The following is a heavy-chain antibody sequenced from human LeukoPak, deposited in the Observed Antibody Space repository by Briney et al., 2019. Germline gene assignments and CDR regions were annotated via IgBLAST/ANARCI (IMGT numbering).Heavy chain of an antibody. CDR3: ARDLGYCSGGSCYVYNWFDP. CDR1: GFTFSSYW. J-gene: IGHJ5*02. V-gene: IGHV3-74*01. D-gene: IGHD2-15*01. CDR2: INSDGSST. Sequence: PGGSLRLSCAASGFTFSSYWMHWVRQAPGKGLVRVSRINSDGSSTSYADSVKGRFTISRDNAKNTLYLQMNSLRAEDTAVYYCARDLGYCSGGSCYVYNWFDPWGQGTLVTVSS.